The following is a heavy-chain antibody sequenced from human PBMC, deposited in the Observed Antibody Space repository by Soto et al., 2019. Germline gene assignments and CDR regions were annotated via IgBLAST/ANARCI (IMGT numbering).Heavy chain of an antibody. V-gene: IGHV3-30*18. D-gene: IGHD2-15*01. CDR1: AFNSRHYA. CDR2: ISLEGSKK. Sequence: GGSLRLSREASAFNSRHYAMHWVRQTPGKGLEWLAIISLEGSKKYSAKPVKDRFTISRDNAKNSLYLQMNSLRPEDTALYYREKDRGRGDGYGMDVWGQGTTVTVSS. J-gene: IGHJ6*02. CDR3: EKDRGRGDGYGMDV.